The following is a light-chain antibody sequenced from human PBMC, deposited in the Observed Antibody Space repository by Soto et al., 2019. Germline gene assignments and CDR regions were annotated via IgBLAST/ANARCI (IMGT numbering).Light chain of an antibody. V-gene: IGLV2-14*01. Sequence: QSVLTQPASVSGSPGQSITISCTGTSSDIGDYNYVSWYQQHPGKAPKLMIYEVSNRPSGISNRFSGSKPGNTASLTISGLQADDEADYYCSSYTSTSSYVFGTGTKVTVL. CDR2: EVS. J-gene: IGLJ1*01. CDR1: SSDIGDYNY. CDR3: SSYTSTSSYV.